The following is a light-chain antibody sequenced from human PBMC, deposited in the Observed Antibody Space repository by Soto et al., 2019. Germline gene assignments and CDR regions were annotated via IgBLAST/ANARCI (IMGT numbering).Light chain of an antibody. CDR3: PQYKKWPLT. Sequence: VMTQSPVTLPVSPGERATLSCRASQSVSSLLAWYQQKPGQAPRVLIYGASTRATGVPARFSGSGSGTEFTLTISSLQSEDFAVYYCPQYKKWPLTFGQGTRLDIK. CDR2: GAS. J-gene: IGKJ5*01. V-gene: IGKV3-15*01. CDR1: QSVSSL.